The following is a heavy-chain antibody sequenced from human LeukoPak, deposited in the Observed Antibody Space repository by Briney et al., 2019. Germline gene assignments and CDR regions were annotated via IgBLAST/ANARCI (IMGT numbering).Heavy chain of an antibody. D-gene: IGHD6-13*01. J-gene: IGHJ4*02. V-gene: IGHV3-74*01. CDR3: ARLPSSAGAGTFDY. CDR2: INSDGSST. Sequence: GGSLRLSCAASGFTFSSYWMHWVRQAPGKGLVWVSRINSDGSSTSYADAVKGRFSISRDNAKNSLDLEMNSLRAEDTAVYYCARLPSSAGAGTFDYWGQGTLVTVSS. CDR1: GFTFSSYW.